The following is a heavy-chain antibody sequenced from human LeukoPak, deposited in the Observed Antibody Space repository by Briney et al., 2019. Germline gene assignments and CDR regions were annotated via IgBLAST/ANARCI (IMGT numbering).Heavy chain of an antibody. D-gene: IGHD3-10*01. J-gene: IGHJ4*02. CDR1: GFTFISYW. CDR3: ANYYYGSGSQDY. V-gene: IGHV3-7*03. CDR2: IKQDGSEK. Sequence: GGSLRLSCAASGFTFISYWMSWVRQAPGKGLEWVANIKQDGSEKYYVDSVKGRFTISRDNAKNSLYLQMNSLRAEDTAVYYCANYYYGSGSQDYWGQGTLVTVSS.